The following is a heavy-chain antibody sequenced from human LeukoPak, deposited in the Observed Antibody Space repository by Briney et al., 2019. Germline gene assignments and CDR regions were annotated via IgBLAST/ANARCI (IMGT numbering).Heavy chain of an antibody. Sequence: GGSLRLSCAASGFTFSDYYMSWIRQAPGKGLEWISYISSSGSTIFQADSMKGRFTISRDNAKNPLYLQMNNLRVEDTAVYYCARVSSQQLKWGQGTLVTVS. CDR2: ISSSGSTI. V-gene: IGHV3-11*01. D-gene: IGHD6-13*01. CDR1: GFTFSDYY. J-gene: IGHJ4*02. CDR3: ARVSSQQLK.